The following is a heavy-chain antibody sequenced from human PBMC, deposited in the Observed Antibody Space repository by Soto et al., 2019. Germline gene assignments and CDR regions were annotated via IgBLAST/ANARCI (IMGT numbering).Heavy chain of an antibody. CDR3: ARDRAYGDPNWFDP. CDR2: MSYDGART. D-gene: IGHD4-17*01. Sequence: VGSLRLSCATSGFTFTSYTMHWVRQARGKGLEWIAFMSYDGARTDYADAVKGRFTISRDTSNNTLSLQMNNLRPDDTAMYFCARDRAYGDPNWFDPWGQGTLVTVSS. V-gene: IGHV3-30-3*01. J-gene: IGHJ5*02. CDR1: GFTFTSYT.